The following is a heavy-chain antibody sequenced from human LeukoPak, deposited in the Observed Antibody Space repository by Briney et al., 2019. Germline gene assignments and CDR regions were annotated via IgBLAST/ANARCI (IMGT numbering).Heavy chain of an antibody. D-gene: IGHD3-22*01. V-gene: IGHV3-48*03. J-gene: IGHJ4*02. CDR3: ARAAYYYDSSGYYSDY. Sequence: GGSLRLSCAASGFTFSSYEMNWVRQAPGKGLEWVSYISSSGSTIYYADSVKGRFTIPRDNAKNSLYLQMNSLRAEDTAVYYCARAAYYYDSSGYYSDYWGQGTLVTVSS. CDR1: GFTFSSYE. CDR2: ISSSGSTI.